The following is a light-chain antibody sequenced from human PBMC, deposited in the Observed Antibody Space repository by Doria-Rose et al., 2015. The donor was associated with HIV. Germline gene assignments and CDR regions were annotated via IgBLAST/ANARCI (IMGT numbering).Light chain of an antibody. CDR1: DVGGFGY. V-gene: IGLV2-14*03. CDR3: NSYTTSSTHNYV. Sequence: DVGGFGYVSWYQQHPGKAPKLMIYDVSNRPSGVSNRFSGSKSGDTASLIISGLQAEDEADYYCNSYTTSSTHNYVFGTGTKVTVL. J-gene: IGLJ1*01. CDR2: DVS.